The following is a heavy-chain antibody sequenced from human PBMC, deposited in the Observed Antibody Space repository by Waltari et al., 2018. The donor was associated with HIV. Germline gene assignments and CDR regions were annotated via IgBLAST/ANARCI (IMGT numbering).Heavy chain of an antibody. Sequence: EVQLVESGGGLVQPGGSVRRSCAAVGFPFSGYWMSWVRQAPGKGLECVANIKEDGGLEYYVDSVKGRFTISRDNPKNLLFLQMNSLRVEDTAVYYCVRDGPFVDVEYWGQGALVTVSS. D-gene: IGHD5-12*01. CDR1: GFPFSGYW. CDR3: VRDGPFVDVEY. CDR2: IKEDGGLE. J-gene: IGHJ4*02. V-gene: IGHV3-7*01.